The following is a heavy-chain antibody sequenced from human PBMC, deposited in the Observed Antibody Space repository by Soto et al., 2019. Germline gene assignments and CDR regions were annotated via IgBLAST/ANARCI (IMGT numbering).Heavy chain of an antibody. D-gene: IGHD2-15*01. CDR1: GFTFSSYS. CDR3: ARESVVVVAAATFLAY. V-gene: IGHV3-21*01. Sequence: GGSLRLSCAASGFTFSSYSMNWFRQAPGKGLEWVSSISSSSSYIYYADSVKGRFTISRDNAKNSLYLQMNSLRAEDTAVYYCARESVVVVAAATFLAYRGQGTPVPVSS. CDR2: ISSSSSYI. J-gene: IGHJ4*02.